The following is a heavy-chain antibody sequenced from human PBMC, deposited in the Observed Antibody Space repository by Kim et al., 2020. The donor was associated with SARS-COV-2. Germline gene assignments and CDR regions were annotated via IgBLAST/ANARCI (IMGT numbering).Heavy chain of an antibody. CDR2: INHSGST. D-gene: IGHD3-10*01. CDR3: ARGRNLVAPLYGSGSYYYFDY. J-gene: IGHJ4*02. CDR1: GGSFSGYY. Sequence: SETLSLTCAVYGGSFSGYYWSWIRQPPGKGLEWIGEINHSGSTNYNPSLKSRVTISVDTSKNQFSLKLSSVTAADTAVYYCARGRNLVAPLYGSGSYYYFDYWGQGTLVTVSS. V-gene: IGHV4-34*01.